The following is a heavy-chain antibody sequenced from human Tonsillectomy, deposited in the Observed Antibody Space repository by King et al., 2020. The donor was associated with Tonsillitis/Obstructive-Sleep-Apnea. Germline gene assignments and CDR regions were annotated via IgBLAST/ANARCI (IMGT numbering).Heavy chain of an antibody. CDR2: IYYSGST. J-gene: IGHJ5*02. D-gene: IGHD2-2*01. V-gene: IGHV4-59*01. Sequence: QLQESGPGLVKSSETLSLTCTVSGGSISSYYWSWIRQPPGKGLEWIGYIYYSGSTNYNPSLKSRVTILVDTSKNQFSLKLSSVTAADTAVYYCASLHCSSTSCPWGPWFDPWGQGTLVTVSS. CDR3: ASLHCSSTSCPWGPWFDP. CDR1: GGSISSYY.